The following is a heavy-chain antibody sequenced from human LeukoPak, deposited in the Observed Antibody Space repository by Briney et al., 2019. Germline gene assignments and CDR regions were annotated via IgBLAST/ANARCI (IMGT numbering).Heavy chain of an antibody. CDR2: IYYSGST. CDR3: ARGRRDGYNLEYFDK. CDR1: GGSISNYY. Sequence: SETLSLTCTVSGGSISNYYWSWIRQPPGKGLEWIGYIYYSGSTKYNPSLKSRVTISVDTSKNQFSLKLSSVTAADTAVYYCARGRRDGYNLEYFDKWGQGTLVTVSS. V-gene: IGHV4-59*08. J-gene: IGHJ4*02. D-gene: IGHD5-24*01.